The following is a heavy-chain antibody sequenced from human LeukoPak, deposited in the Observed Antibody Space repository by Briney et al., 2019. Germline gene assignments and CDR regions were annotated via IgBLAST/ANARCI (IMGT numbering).Heavy chain of an antibody. CDR3: ARGGLVGSTKNYFDY. D-gene: IGHD1-26*01. CDR2: IYPGDSDT. CDR1: GYSFTTYW. V-gene: IGHV5-51*01. J-gene: IGHJ4*02. Sequence: GESLKISCKASGYSFTTYWIGWVRQMPGKGLEWMGIIYPGDSDTRYSPSFQGQVTISADKSITTAYLQWSSLKASDTAMYYCARGGLVGSTKNYFDYCGQGTLVTVSS.